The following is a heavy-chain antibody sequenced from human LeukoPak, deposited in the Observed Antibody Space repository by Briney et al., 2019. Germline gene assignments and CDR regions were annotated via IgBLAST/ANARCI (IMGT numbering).Heavy chain of an antibody. CDR1: GGTFSSYT. J-gene: IGHJ5*02. D-gene: IGHD3-10*01. CDR3: ARERFSRWFDP. CDR2: IIPILGIA. Sequence: SVKVSCKASGGTFSSYTISWVRQAPGQGLEWMGRIIPILGIANYAQKFQGRVTITAYKSTSTAYMELSSLRSEDTAVYYCARERFSRWFDPWGQGTLVTVSS. V-gene: IGHV1-69*04.